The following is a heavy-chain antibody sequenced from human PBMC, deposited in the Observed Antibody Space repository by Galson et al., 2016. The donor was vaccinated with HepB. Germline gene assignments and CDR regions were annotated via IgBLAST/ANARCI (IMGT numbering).Heavy chain of an antibody. Sequence: SLRLSCAAYGFTFSNAWMNWVRQAPGKGLEWVGRIKSKLDGGTTDYAAPVKGRFTISRDDSKNTLYLQMNSLKTEDTAVYYCTTDKGGYGDYGDYWGQGTLVTVSS. CDR3: TTDKGGYGDYGDY. V-gene: IGHV3-15*07. D-gene: IGHD4-17*01. CDR2: IKSKLDGGTT. CDR1: GFTFSNAW. J-gene: IGHJ4*02.